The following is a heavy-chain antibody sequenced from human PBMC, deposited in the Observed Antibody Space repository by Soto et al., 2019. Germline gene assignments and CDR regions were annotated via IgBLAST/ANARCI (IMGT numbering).Heavy chain of an antibody. V-gene: IGHV1-18*01. CDR1: GYSFTNYG. CDR2: ISTYNDNT. Sequence: QVQLVQSGAEVKKPGASVKVSCKASGYSFTNYGISWVRQAPGQGLEWMGWISTYNDNTYYAQNFQGRVTMTTDTSTTTAYMELRSLRSDDPAVYYCARVLGIAMSGIGYYGMDVWGQGTTVTVSS. D-gene: IGHD6-19*01. CDR3: ARVLGIAMSGIGYYGMDV. J-gene: IGHJ6*02.